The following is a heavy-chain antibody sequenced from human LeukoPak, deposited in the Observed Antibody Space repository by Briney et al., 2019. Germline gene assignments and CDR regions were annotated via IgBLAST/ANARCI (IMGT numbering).Heavy chain of an antibody. J-gene: IGHJ4*02. CDR3: ARGLLYCSGGSCYELDY. CDR1: GFTFSSYW. V-gene: IGHV3-7*01. Sequence: GGSLRLSCAASGFTFSSYWMSWVRQAPGKGLEWVANIKQDGSEKYYVDSVKGRFTISRDNAKNSLYLQMNSLRAEDTAVYYCARGLLYCSGGSCYELDYWGQGTLVTVSS. CDR2: IKQDGSEK. D-gene: IGHD2-15*01.